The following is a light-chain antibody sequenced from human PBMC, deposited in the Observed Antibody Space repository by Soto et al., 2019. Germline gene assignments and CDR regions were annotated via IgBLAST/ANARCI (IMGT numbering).Light chain of an antibody. CDR3: HQRQSWPRT. CDR1: QSVSSSY. Sequence: EIVLTQSPDKLSLSPGERATLSCRASQSVSSSYLAWYQQKPGQAPRLLIYGASSRATGIPDRFSGSGSGTDFTLTISDVQPEDFAVYYCHQRQSWPRTFGQGTKVDI. V-gene: IGKV3D-20*02. J-gene: IGKJ1*01. CDR2: GAS.